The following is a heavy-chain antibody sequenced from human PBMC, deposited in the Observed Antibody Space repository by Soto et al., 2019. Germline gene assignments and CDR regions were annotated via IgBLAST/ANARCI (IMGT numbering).Heavy chain of an antibody. Sequence: QLQLQESGPGLVKPSETLSLTCTVSGGSISSSSYYWGWIRQPPGKGLEWIGSIYYSVSTYYNTSLKSRVTISVDTSKNHFSLKLSSVTSADTAVYYCARVVVVPDTYAFDIWGQGTMVTVSS. D-gene: IGHD2-2*01. CDR2: IYYSVST. J-gene: IGHJ3*02. CDR3: ARVVVVPDTYAFDI. V-gene: IGHV4-39*02. CDR1: GGSISSSSYY.